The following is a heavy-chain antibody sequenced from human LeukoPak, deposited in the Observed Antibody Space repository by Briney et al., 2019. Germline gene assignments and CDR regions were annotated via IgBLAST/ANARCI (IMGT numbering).Heavy chain of an antibody. V-gene: IGHV1-2*02. CDR3: ARDHRLDEGYFDY. J-gene: IGHJ4*02. D-gene: IGHD6-19*01. CDR2: INPNSGGT. Sequence: GASVKVSCKASGYTFTGYYMHWVRQASGQGLEWMGWINPNSGGTNYAQKFQGRVTMTRDTSISTAYMELSRLRSDDTAVYYCARDHRLDEGYFDYWGQGTLVTVSS. CDR1: GYTFTGYY.